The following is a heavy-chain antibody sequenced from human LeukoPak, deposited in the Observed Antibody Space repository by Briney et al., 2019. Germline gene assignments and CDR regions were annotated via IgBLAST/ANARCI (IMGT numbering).Heavy chain of an antibody. CDR3: AKGYNWNYGAFDI. CDR2: IKQDGSEK. CDR1: GFTFSSYW. Sequence: GGSLRLSCAASGFTFSSYWMSWVRQAPGKGLEWVANIKQDGSEKYYVDSVKGRFTISRDNSKNTLYLQMNSLRAEDTAVYYCAKGYNWNYGAFDIWGQGTMVTVSS. J-gene: IGHJ3*02. V-gene: IGHV3-7*03. D-gene: IGHD1-7*01.